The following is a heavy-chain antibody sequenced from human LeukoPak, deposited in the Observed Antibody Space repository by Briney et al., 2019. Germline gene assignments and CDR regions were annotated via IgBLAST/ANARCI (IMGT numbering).Heavy chain of an antibody. CDR3: ARATTTVTDGGDY. J-gene: IGHJ4*02. V-gene: IGHV3-30*04. CDR2: ISYDGSNK. CDR1: GFTFSSYA. Sequence: PGGSLRLSCAASGFTFSSYAMHWVRQAPGKGLEWVAVISYDGSNKYYADSVKGRFTISRDNSKNTLYLQMNSLRAEDTAVYYCARATTTVTDGGDYWGQGTLVTVSS. D-gene: IGHD4-17*01.